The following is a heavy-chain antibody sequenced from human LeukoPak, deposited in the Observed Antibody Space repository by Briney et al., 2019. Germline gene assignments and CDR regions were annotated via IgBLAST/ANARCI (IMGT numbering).Heavy chain of an antibody. CDR2: IYYSGST. CDR3: ARGHLDHSTVAGDYYYGMGV. J-gene: IGHJ6*02. V-gene: IGHV4-31*03. CDR1: GGSISSGGYY. Sequence: SQTLSLTCTVSGGSISSGGYYWSWIRQHPGKGLEWIGYIYYSGSTYYNPSLKSRVTISVDTSKNQFSLKLSSVTAADTAVYYCARGHLDHSTVAGDYYYGMGVWGQGTTVTVSS. D-gene: IGHD6-19*01.